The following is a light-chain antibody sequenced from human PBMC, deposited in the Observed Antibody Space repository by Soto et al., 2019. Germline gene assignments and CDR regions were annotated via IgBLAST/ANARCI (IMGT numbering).Light chain of an antibody. CDR1: LSVSVY. CDR3: KQYKEWPPFT. J-gene: IGKJ5*01. Sequence: VVLTQSPATLSLSPGERATLSCRTSLSVSVYLDWYQQKPGQAPSLLILGASTRATGVPARLSGSGSGTEFTLSISSLQSEDFAVYYCKQYKEWPPFTFGQGTRLEIK. CDR2: GAS. V-gene: IGKV3-15*01.